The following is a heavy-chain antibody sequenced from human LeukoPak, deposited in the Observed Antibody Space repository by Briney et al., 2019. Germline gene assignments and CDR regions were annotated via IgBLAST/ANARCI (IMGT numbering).Heavy chain of an antibody. D-gene: IGHD5-18*01. V-gene: IGHV3-74*01. CDR2: NGDASST. Sequence: PGGSLRLSCAASGLTLSGYWMHWVRQAPGKGLVWVSRNGDASSTSYADSVKGRFTISRDNAKSTLYLQMNSLRVEDTAVYYCARARGNTYGYFKYWGQGTLVTVSS. J-gene: IGHJ4*02. CDR3: ARARGNTYGYFKY. CDR1: GLTLSGYW.